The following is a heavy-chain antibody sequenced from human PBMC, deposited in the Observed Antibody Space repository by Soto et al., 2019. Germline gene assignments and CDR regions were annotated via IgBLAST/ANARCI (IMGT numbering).Heavy chain of an antibody. CDR2: IIPIFGTA. J-gene: IGHJ6*02. CDR1: GVTFSSYA. D-gene: IGHD6-13*01. Sequence: GASVKVSCKASGVTFSSYAISWVRQAPGQGLEWMGGIIPIFGTANYAQKFQGRVTITADESTSTAYMELSSLRSEDTAVYYCARAFLQGIAAAGKGDYYYGMDVWGQGTTVTVSS. CDR3: ARAFLQGIAAAGKGDYYYGMDV. V-gene: IGHV1-69*13.